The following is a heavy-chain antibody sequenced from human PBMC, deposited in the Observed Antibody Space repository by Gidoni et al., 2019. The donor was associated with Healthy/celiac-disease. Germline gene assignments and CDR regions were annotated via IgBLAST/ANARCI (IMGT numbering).Heavy chain of an antibody. Sequence: GGTNYAQKFQGRVTMTRDTSISTAYMELSRLRSDDTAVYYCARLDIAVALSGEGYFDLWGRGTLVTVSS. V-gene: IGHV1-2*02. D-gene: IGHD6-19*01. CDR3: ARLDIAVALSGEGYFDL. CDR2: GGT. J-gene: IGHJ2*01.